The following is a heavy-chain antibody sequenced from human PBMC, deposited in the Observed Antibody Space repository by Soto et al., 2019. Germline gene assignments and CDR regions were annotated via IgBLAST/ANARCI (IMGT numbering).Heavy chain of an antibody. J-gene: IGHJ4*02. V-gene: IGHV1-3*01. CDR1: GYTFTSYA. CDR2: INAGNGNT. CDR3: ARILGYCSGGSCDY. D-gene: IGHD2-15*01. Sequence: QVQLVQSGAEVKKPGASVKVSCKASGYTFTSYAMHWVRQAPGQRLEWMGWINAGNGNTKYSQKFQGRVTITRDTSASTVYMDLSSLRSEDTAVYYCARILGYCSGGSCDYWGQGTLVPVSS.